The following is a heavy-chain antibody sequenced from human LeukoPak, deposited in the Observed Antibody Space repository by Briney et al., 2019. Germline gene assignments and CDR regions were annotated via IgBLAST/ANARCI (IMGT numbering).Heavy chain of an antibody. Sequence: SQTLSLTCAISGDXVSSTSAAWNWIRQSPSRGLEWLGRTYYRSKWYSDYAASVRGRITVNPDTSTNQFSLQLNSVTPEDTAVYFCALGTMIRGVIKSPFDYWGQGTLVTVSS. D-gene: IGHD3-10*01. J-gene: IGHJ4*02. CDR1: GDXVSSTSAA. V-gene: IGHV6-1*01. CDR2: TYYRSKWYS. CDR3: ALGTMIRGVIKSPFDY.